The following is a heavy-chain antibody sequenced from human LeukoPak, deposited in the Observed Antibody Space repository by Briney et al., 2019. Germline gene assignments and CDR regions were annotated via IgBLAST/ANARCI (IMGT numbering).Heavy chain of an antibody. D-gene: IGHD2-2*02. CDR2: ISSAAYTL. J-gene: IGHJ4*02. CDR1: GFTFRDYH. CDR3: ARGEYTTSSFDY. Sequence: GGSLRLSCAASGFTFRDYHMTWIRQAPGKGLEWISYISSAAYTLYYADSVKGRFTISRDNANNALFLQMNSLRAEDTAVYFCARGEYTTSSFDYWGLGTLVTVSS. V-gene: IGHV3-11*01.